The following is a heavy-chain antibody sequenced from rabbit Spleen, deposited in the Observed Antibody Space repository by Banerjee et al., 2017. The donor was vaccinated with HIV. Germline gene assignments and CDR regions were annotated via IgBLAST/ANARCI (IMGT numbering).Heavy chain of an antibody. Sequence: QSLEESGGDLVKPGASLTLTCTASGFSLSSDYYMCWVRQAPGKGPECGACIYAGSSGSTYYANWAKGRLTISKASSTTVTLQMTSLSAADTATYFCARNAGNYYNFWGQGTLVTVS. V-gene: IGHV1S40*01. CDR3: ARNAGNYYNF. D-gene: IGHD8-1*01. CDR2: IYAGSSGST. CDR1: GFSLSSDYY. J-gene: IGHJ3*01.